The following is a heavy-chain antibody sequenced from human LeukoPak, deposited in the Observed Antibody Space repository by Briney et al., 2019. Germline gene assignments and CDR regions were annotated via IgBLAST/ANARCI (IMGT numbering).Heavy chain of an antibody. CDR2: ISYDGSNK. Sequence: GRSLRLSCAASGFSFSSYGMHSVRQALGRGLERVAVISYDGSNKYYADSVKGRFTISRDNPKNTLYLQMNSLRAEDTAVYYCASPYDSSGYYFSPLGHWGQGTLVTVSS. J-gene: IGHJ4*02. CDR1: GFSFSSYG. D-gene: IGHD3-22*01. V-gene: IGHV3-30*03. CDR3: ASPYDSSGYYFSPLGH.